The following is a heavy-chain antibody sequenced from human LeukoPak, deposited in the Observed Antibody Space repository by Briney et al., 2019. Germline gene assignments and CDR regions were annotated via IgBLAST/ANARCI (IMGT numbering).Heavy chain of an antibody. CDR3: ACDLRPSYGGPRGGAFDI. Sequence: PGGSLTLSCADSGFTFSSYGMHWVRQAPGKGLEWVAVISYDGSNKYYADSVKGRFTISRDNSKNTLYLQMNSLRAEDTAVYYCACDLRPSYGGPRGGAFDIWGEGTLVTVSS. CDR2: ISYDGSNK. V-gene: IGHV3-30*03. CDR1: GFTFSSYG. D-gene: IGHD4-23*01. J-gene: IGHJ4*02.